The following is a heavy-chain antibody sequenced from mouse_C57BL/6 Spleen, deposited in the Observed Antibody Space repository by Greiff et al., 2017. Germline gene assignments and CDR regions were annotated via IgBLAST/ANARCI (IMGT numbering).Heavy chain of an antibody. J-gene: IGHJ3*01. CDR3: AWGEWFAY. V-gene: IGHV1-54*01. CDR1: GYAFTNYL. Sequence: QVQLQQSGAELVRPGTSVKVSCKASGYAFTNYLIEWVKQRPGQGLEWIGVINPGSGGTNYNEKFKGKATLTVDKSSSTAYIQLTSLTSEDSAVYFCAWGEWFAYWGQGTLVTVSA. CDR2: INPGSGGT.